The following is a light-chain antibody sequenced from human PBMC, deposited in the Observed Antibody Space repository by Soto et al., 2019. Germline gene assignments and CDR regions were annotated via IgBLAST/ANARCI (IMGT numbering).Light chain of an antibody. CDR2: GAS. V-gene: IGKV3-20*01. J-gene: IGKJ3*01. Sequence: EIVLTQSPGTLSLSPGERATLSCRASQSVSSNNLAWYQQRPGQAPRVVIYGASTRATGIPERFSGSGSGTDFTLTISRLEPEDFAVYYCQQYGRSPFTVGPGTKVYIK. CDR1: QSVSSNN. CDR3: QQYGRSPFT.